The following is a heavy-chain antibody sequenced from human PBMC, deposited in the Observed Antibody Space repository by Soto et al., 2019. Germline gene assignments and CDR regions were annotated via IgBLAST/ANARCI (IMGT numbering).Heavy chain of an antibody. J-gene: IGHJ4*02. V-gene: IGHV3-11*01. CDR2: ISSSGSTI. CDR3: ARGLRGCCGSDSFDY. Sequence: GGSLRLSCAASGFTFSDYYMSWIRQAPGKGLEWVSYISSSGSTIYYADSVKGRFTISRNNAKNSLYLQMNSLRAEDTALYYCARGLRGCCGSDSFDYWGQGTLVTVSS. D-gene: IGHD5-12*01. CDR1: GFTFSDYY.